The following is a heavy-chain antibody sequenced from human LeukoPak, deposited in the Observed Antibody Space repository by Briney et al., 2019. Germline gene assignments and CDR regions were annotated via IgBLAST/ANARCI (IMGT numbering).Heavy chain of an antibody. V-gene: IGHV3-33*01. J-gene: IGHJ4*02. CDR1: GFTFSSYG. CDR3: ARVLSGNYYDSSGYHYYFDY. D-gene: IGHD3-22*01. Sequence: GGSLRLSCAASGFTFSSYGMHWVRQAPGKGLEWVAVIWYDGSNKYYADSVKGRFTISRDNSKNTLYLQMNSLRAEDTAVYYCARVLSGNYYDSSGYHYYFDYWGQGTLVTVSS. CDR2: IWYDGSNK.